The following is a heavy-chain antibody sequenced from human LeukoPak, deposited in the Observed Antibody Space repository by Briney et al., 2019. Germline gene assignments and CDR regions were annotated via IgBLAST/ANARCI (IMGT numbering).Heavy chain of an antibody. CDR2: ISYDGSNK. CDR1: GFTFSSYG. CDR3: AKDTEEILFQFDY. J-gene: IGHJ4*02. D-gene: IGHD2-15*01. Sequence: GAPRLSCAASGFTFSSYGMHWVRQAPGKGLEWVAVISYDGSNKYYADSVKGRFTISRDNSKNTLYLQMNSLRAEDTAVYYCAKDTEEILFQFDYWGQGTLVTVSS. V-gene: IGHV3-30*18.